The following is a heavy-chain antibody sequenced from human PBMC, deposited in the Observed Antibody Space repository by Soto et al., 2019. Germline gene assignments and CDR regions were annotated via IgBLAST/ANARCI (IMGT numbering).Heavy chain of an antibody. D-gene: IGHD2-15*01. J-gene: IGHJ6*02. V-gene: IGHV1-2*04. Sequence: QVQLVQSGAEVKKPGASVKVSCKASGYTFTGYYMHWVRQAPGQGLEWMGWINPNSGGTNYAQKFQGWGTMTRDTSISTAYMELSRLRSDDTAVYYCATERYCSGGSCYYGMDVWGQGTTVTVSS. CDR3: ATERYCSGGSCYYGMDV. CDR1: GYTFTGYY. CDR2: INPNSGGT.